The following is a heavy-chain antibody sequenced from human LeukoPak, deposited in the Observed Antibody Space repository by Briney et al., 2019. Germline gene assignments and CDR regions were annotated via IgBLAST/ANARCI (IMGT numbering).Heavy chain of an antibody. Sequence: GGSLRLSCAASGFTFGDYAMSWVRRAPGKGLEWVGFIRSKAYGGTTEYAASVKGRFTISRDDSKSIAYLQMNSLKTEDTAVYYCTSSYQWEPSDYWGQGTLVTVSS. D-gene: IGHD1-26*01. CDR2: IRSKAYGGTT. CDR1: GFTFGDYA. J-gene: IGHJ4*02. CDR3: TSSYQWEPSDY. V-gene: IGHV3-49*04.